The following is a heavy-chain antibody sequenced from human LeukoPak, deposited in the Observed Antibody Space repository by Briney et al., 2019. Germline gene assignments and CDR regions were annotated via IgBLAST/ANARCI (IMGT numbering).Heavy chain of an antibody. V-gene: IGHV3-7*05. J-gene: IGHJ4*02. CDR3: ARSGMAVAATPWD. Sequence: GGSLRLSCAASGFTFSSYCMSWVRQAPGTGLEWVATIKQDESEKYYADSVKGRFTISRDNAKNSLYLQMGSLRDEDTAVYYCARSGMAVAATPWDWGQGTLVTVSS. CDR1: GFTFSSYC. CDR2: IKQDESEK. D-gene: IGHD6-19*01.